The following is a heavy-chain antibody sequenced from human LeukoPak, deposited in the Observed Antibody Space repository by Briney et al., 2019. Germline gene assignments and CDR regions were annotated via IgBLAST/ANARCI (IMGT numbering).Heavy chain of an antibody. D-gene: IGHD3-10*01. V-gene: IGHV3-21*01. Sequence: GGSLRLSCAASGFTFSSYSMNWVHQAPGKGLEWVSSISSSSSYIYYADSVKGRFTISRDNAKNSLYLQMNSLRAEDTAVYYCARGHYGSGSGGYWGQGTLVTVSS. CDR3: ARGHYGSGSGGY. J-gene: IGHJ4*02. CDR2: ISSSSSYI. CDR1: GFTFSSYS.